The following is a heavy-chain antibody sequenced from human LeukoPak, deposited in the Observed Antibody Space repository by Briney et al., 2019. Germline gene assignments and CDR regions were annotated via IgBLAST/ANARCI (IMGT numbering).Heavy chain of an antibody. Sequence: SETLSLTCSVSGGSISSSNYYWGWIRQPPGEGLEWIATIYYSGSTYYNPSLKSRVTIFIDTSKNDFSLKLSSVTAADTAVYYCARHRSGWLQSSFDYWGQGTLVTVSS. V-gene: IGHV4-39*01. J-gene: IGHJ4*02. CDR1: GGSISSSNYY. CDR3: ARHRSGWLQSSFDY. CDR2: IYYSGST. D-gene: IGHD5-24*01.